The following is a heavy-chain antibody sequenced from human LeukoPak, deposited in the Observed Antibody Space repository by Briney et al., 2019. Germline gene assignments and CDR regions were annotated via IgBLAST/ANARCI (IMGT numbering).Heavy chain of an antibody. CDR3: ASVPGGYVGHFDY. CDR1: GYTFTGYY. J-gene: IGHJ4*02. V-gene: IGHV1-2*02. D-gene: IGHD1-26*01. Sequence: ASVKVSCKASGYTFTGYYMHWVRQAPGQGLEWMGWINPNSGGTNYAQKLQGRVTMTTDTSTSTAYMELRSLRSDDTAVYYCASVPGGYVGHFDYWGQGTLVTVSS. CDR2: INPNSGGT.